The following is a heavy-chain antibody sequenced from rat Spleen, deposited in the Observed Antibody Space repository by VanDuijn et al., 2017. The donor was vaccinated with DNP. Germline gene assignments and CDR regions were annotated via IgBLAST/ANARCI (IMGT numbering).Heavy chain of an antibody. J-gene: IGHJ2*01. V-gene: IGHV4-2*01. CDR3: AKGPNYGGYSDYFDY. CDR1: GFNFYDYW. CDR2: INKDGSAI. D-gene: IGHD1-11*01. Sequence: EVKLVESGGGLVQPGRSLKLSCAASGFNFYDYWMGWVRQAPGKGLEWIGEINKDGSAIHYNSSLKDKFTMSRDNAQNTLYLQMSRLGSEDTAIYYCAKGPNYGGYSDYFDYWGQGVMVTVSS.